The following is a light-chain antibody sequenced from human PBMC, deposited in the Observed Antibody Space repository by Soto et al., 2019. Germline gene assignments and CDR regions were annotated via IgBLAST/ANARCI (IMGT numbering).Light chain of an antibody. CDR3: TSYTTSTTWV. J-gene: IGLJ3*02. Sequence: QSVLTQPPSVSGSPGQSITVSCTGTSSDIGASNYVSWYQQHPGKAPKLIISEVSNRPSGVSNRFSGSKSGSTASLTISGLQAEDEADYYCTSYTTSTTWVFGGGTKLTVL. CDR2: EVS. CDR1: SSDIGASNY. V-gene: IGLV2-14*01.